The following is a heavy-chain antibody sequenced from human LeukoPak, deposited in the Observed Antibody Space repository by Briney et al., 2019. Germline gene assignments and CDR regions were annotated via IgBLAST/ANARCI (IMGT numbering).Heavy chain of an antibody. V-gene: IGHV1-69*04. J-gene: IGHJ4*02. CDR1: GGTFSSYA. Sequence: SVKVSCKTSGGTFSSYAISWVRQAPGQGLEWMGRIIAILGIANYAQKFQGRVTITADKSTSTAYMELSSLRSEDTAVYYCAREPDTTMVLDRFDYWGQGTLVTVSS. CDR2: IIAILGIA. D-gene: IGHD5-18*01. CDR3: AREPDTTMVLDRFDY.